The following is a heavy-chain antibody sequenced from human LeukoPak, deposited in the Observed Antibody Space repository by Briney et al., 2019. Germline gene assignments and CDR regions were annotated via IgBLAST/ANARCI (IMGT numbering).Heavy chain of an antibody. Sequence: GASVKVSCKASGYTFTSYDINWVRQATGQGLEWMGWMNPNSGNTGYAQKFHGRVTMTEDTSTDTAYLELSSLRSDDTALYYCSTGVIAVSGGVFDFWGPGTLVTVSS. CDR3: STGVIAVSGGVFDF. V-gene: IGHV1-8*01. CDR2: MNPNSGNT. CDR1: GYTFTSYD. J-gene: IGHJ4*02. D-gene: IGHD6-19*01.